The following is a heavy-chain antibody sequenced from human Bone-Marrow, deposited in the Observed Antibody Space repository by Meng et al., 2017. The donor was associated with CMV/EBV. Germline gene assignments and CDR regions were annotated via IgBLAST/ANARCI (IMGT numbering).Heavy chain of an antibody. J-gene: IGHJ4*02. CDR1: GFTFSSYG. CDR3: AKDYQYDFWSGYPVEGIDY. CDR2: IRYDGSNK. D-gene: IGHD3-3*01. Sequence: GESLKISCAASGFTFSSYGMHWVRQAPGKGLEWVAFIRYDGSNKYYADSVKGRFTISRDNSKNTLYLQMNSLRAEDTAVYYCAKDYQYDFWSGYPVEGIDYWGQGTLVTVSS. V-gene: IGHV3-30*02.